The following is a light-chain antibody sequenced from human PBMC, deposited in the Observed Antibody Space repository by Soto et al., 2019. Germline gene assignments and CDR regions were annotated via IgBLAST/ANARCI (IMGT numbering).Light chain of an antibody. V-gene: IGKV1-5*01. CDR1: QSITIW. CDR2: DAS. Sequence: DIQMTQSHSTLSASVGDRVTITCRASQSITIWLAWYQQKPGKAPKLLIFDASSLESGVPSRFSGSGSGTEFTLTISSLQPDDFATYYCQQYNSYSWTFGQGTKVEIK. CDR3: QQYNSYSWT. J-gene: IGKJ1*01.